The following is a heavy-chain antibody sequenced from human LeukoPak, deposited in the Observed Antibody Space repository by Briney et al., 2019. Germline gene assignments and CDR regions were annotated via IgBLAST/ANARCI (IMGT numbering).Heavy chain of an antibody. D-gene: IGHD3-10*01. CDR1: GFPFSDYS. CDR2: TSSSGDYI. V-gene: IGHV3-21*01. CDR3: VRDLVRGVHPVFYFDL. Sequence: GESLRLSCAASGFPFSDYSMNWVRQAPGKGLEWVSSTSSSGDYIYSADSVKGRYTISRDNAKNSLYLQMTNLSAEDTAVYFCVRDLVRGVHPVFYFDLWGRGTLVTVSS. J-gene: IGHJ2*01.